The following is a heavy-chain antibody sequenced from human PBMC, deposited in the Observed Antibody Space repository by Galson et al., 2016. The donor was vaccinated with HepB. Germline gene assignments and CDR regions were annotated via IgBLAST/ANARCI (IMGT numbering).Heavy chain of an antibody. J-gene: IGHJ4*02. CDR3: ALNRDTPMVPNDYFDH. Sequence: SVKVSCKASGYTFTNYGITWVRQAPGQGLEWLGWISAYNGNTNYAQKLQGRVTMTTDTSTSTAYMGLRSLRSDDTAVYYCALNRDTPMVPNDYFDHWGQGTLVTVSS. D-gene: IGHD5-18*01. CDR2: ISAYNGNT. CDR1: GYTFTNYG. V-gene: IGHV1-18*01.